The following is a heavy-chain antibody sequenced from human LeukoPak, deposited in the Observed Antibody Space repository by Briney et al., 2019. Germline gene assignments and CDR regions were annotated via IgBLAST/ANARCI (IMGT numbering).Heavy chain of an antibody. D-gene: IGHD3-22*01. V-gene: IGHV4-59*01. Sequence: SETLSLTWTVSGGSISSYYWNWIRQSPGKGLEWVGYIYYSGSTNHNPSLKSRVTMSVDTSKSQFSLELSSVTAADTAVYYCATYYYDGTGYYYRGFHIWGQGTMVSVSS. CDR3: ATYYYDGTGYYYRGFHI. CDR1: GGSISSYY. J-gene: IGHJ3*02. CDR2: IYYSGST.